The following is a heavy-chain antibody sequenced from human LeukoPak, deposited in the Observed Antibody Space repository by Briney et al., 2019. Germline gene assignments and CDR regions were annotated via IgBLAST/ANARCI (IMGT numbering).Heavy chain of an antibody. Sequence: NXMXWVRQAPGKGLEWVSVIYSGGSTYYADSVKGRFTISRDNSKNTLYLQMNSLRAEDTAVYYCASPDVWGQGTTVTVSS. CDR1: NX. J-gene: IGHJ6*02. CDR2: IYSGGST. CDR3: ASPDV. V-gene: IGHV3-66*01.